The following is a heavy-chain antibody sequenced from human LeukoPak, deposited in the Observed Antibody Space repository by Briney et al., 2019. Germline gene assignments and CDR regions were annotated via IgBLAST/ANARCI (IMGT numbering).Heavy chain of an antibody. CDR1: GGSFSGYY. J-gene: IGHJ4*02. CDR2: INHSGST. CDR3: ARGRALGY. Sequence: SETLSLTCAVYGGSFSGYYWSWIRQPPGKGLEWIGEINHSGSTNYNPSLKSRITISVDTSKNQFSLKLSSVTAADTAVYYCARGRALGYWGQGTLVTVSS. V-gene: IGHV4-34*01.